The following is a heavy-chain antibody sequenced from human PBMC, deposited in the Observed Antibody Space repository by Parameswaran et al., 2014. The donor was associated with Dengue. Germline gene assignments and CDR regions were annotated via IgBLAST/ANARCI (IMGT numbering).Heavy chain of an antibody. CDR3: ARAPPGYYYYGTDV. V-gene: IGHV1-46*01. J-gene: IGHJ6*02. CDR2: INPSGGST. Sequence: WVRQAPGQGLEWMGIINPSGGSTSYAQKFQGRVTMTRDTSTSTVYMQLSSLRSEDTAVYYCARAPPGYYYYGTDVWGQGTTVT.